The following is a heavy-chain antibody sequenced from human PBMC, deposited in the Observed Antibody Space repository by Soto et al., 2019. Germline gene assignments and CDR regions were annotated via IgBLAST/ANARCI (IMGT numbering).Heavy chain of an antibody. D-gene: IGHD3-3*01. J-gene: IGHJ5*02. V-gene: IGHV4-34*01. CDR3: ARGRPYYDFWSGYYTWFDP. CDR2: INHSGST. CDR1: GGSFSGYY. Sequence: SETLSLTCAVYGGSFSGYYWSWIRQPPGKGLEWIGEINHSGSTNYNPSLKSRVTISVDTSKNQFSLKLSSVTAADTAVYYCARGRPYYDFWSGYYTWFDPWGQGTLVTVSS.